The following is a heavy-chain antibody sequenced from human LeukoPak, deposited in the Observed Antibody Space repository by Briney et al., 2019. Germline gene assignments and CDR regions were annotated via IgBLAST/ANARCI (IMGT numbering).Heavy chain of an antibody. Sequence: GASVKVSCKSSGYMFTGYYVHWVRQAPGQGLEWMGWINPNSGDTTYSQKFQGRVTMTRDTSINTAYMELSGLTSDDTAVYYCASQQRTTLGLWGQGTLVTVSS. V-gene: IGHV1-2*02. CDR3: ASQQRTTLGL. J-gene: IGHJ4*02. D-gene: IGHD1-7*01. CDR2: INPNSGDT. CDR1: GYMFTGYY.